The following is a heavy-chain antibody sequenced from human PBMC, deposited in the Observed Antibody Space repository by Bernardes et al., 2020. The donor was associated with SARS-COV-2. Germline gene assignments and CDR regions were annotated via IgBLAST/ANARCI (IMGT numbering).Heavy chain of an antibody. CDR2: ISSSSSYI. CDR3: AREGDCSGGSCYSDYYYGMDV. Sequence: GGSLRLSCAASGFTFSSYSMNWVRQAPGKGLEWVSSISSSSSYIYYADSVKGRFTISRDNAKNSLYLQMNSLRAEDTAVYYCAREGDCSGGSCYSDYYYGMDVWGQGTTVTVSS. D-gene: IGHD2-15*01. J-gene: IGHJ6*02. CDR1: GFTFSSYS. V-gene: IGHV3-21*01.